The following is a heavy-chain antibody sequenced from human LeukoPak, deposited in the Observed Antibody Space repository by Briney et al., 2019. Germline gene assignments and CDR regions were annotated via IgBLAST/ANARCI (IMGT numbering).Heavy chain of an antibody. Sequence: SETLSLTCTVSGGSISSSTYYWGWIRQPPGKGLEWIGNVYYSGNTYYNPSLESRVTISVDTSKNQFSLKLTSVTAADTAVYYCARDLDILTGSLQAEFDYWGQGTLVTVSS. D-gene: IGHD3-9*01. V-gene: IGHV4-39*07. CDR3: ARDLDILTGSLQAEFDY. J-gene: IGHJ4*02. CDR1: GGSISSSTYY. CDR2: VYYSGNT.